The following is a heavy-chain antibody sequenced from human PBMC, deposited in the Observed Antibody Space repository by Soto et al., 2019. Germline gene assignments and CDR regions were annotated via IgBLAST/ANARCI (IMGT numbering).Heavy chain of an antibody. V-gene: IGHV1-18*01. CDR2: ISAYNANA. Sequence: QIQLLQSGAEVKKPGASVKVTCKASGYTFRNFGISWVRQAPGQGLEWMGWISAYNANANYAQKFQGRLTMNADTSTSTAYMELRSLRSDDTAVYYCERENSYFDYWVQGTLFSFA. CDR3: ERENSYFDY. J-gene: IGHJ4*02. CDR1: GYTFRNFG.